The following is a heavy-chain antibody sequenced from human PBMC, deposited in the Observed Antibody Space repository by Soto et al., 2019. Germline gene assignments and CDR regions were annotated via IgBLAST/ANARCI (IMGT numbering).Heavy chain of an antibody. V-gene: IGHV3-23*01. CDR1: GFTFSSYA. J-gene: IGHJ4*02. CDR3: AKVRSAWFFDY. Sequence: EVQLLESGGGLVQPGESLRLSCAASGFTFSSYAMTWVRQAPGKGREWVSAISAGGGSAYYADSVKGLFTISRDNSKNTLYLQMNSLRAEDTAVYYCAKVRSAWFFDYWGQGTLVTVSS. D-gene: IGHD6-19*01. CDR2: ISAGGGSA.